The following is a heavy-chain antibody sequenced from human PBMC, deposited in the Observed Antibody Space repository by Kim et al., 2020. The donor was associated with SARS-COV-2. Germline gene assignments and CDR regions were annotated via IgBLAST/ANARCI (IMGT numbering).Heavy chain of an antibody. CDR2: YN. J-gene: IGHJ4*02. Sequence: YNDYAVSVKSRITINPDTSKNQFSLQLNSVTPEDTAVYYCVRSSRNSLDYWGQGTLVTVSS. V-gene: IGHV6-1*01. CDR3: VRSSRNSLDY. D-gene: IGHD5-18*01.